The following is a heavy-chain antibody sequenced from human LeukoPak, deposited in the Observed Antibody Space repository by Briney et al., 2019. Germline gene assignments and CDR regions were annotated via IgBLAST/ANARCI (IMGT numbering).Heavy chain of an antibody. V-gene: IGHV1-2*06. D-gene: IGHD3-10*01. CDR3: ASVGSMVRGVKDGRVFDY. CDR2: INPNSGVT. Sequence: EASVKVSCKASGYTFTGYYMHWVRQAPGQGLEWMGRINPNSGVTNYAQKFQGRVTMTRDTSISTAYMELSRLRSDDTAVYYCASVGSMVRGVKDGRVFDYWGQGTLVTVSS. CDR1: GYTFTGYY. J-gene: IGHJ4*02.